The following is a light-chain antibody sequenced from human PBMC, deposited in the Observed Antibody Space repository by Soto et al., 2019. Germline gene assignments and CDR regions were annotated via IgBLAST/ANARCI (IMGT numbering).Light chain of an antibody. CDR2: GAS. CDR3: QQYNNWPPDRT. J-gene: IGKJ1*01. Sequence: EIVMTQSPATLSVSPGERATLSCRASQSVGSNLAWYQQKPGQAPRLLIYGASTRATGIPTRLSGSGSGTECTLAISSLQSEDFAIYFWQQYNNWPPDRTFGQGTKVEIK. CDR1: QSVGSN. V-gene: IGKV3-15*01.